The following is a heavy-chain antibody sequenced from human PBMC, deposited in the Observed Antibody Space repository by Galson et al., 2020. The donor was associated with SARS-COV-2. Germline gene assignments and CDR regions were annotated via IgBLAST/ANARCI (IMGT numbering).Heavy chain of an antibody. CDR1: GFDVGYHT. CDR3: SVFIAGLPH. Sequence: GGSLRLSCVGSGFDVGYHTMTWVRQAPGKGLEWISTIGNDGFLTYYPDSVKGRFTISRDSSRQTLYLDMDSLRAEDTAIYYCSVFIAGLPHWGQGPLVTVSS. CDR2: IGNDGFLT. D-gene: IGHD2-15*01. J-gene: IGHJ4*02. V-gene: IGHV3-23*01.